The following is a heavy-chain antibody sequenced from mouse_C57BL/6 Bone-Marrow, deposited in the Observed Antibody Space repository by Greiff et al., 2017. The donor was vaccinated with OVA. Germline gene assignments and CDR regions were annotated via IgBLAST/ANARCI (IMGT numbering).Heavy chain of an antibody. CDR1: GYTFTSYW. D-gene: IGHD2-12*01. CDR3: ARSRTTCAMDY. J-gene: IGHJ4*01. Sequence: VQLQQPGAELVMPGASVKLSCKASGYTFTSYWMHWVKQRPGQGLEWIGEIDPSDSYTNYNQKFKGKSTLTVDKSSSTAYMQLSSLTSEDSAVYYCARSRTTCAMDYWGQGTSVTVSS. V-gene: IGHV1-69*01. CDR2: IDPSDSYT.